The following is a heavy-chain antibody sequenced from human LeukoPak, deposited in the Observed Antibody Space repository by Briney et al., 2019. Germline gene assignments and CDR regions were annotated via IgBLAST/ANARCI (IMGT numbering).Heavy chain of an antibody. J-gene: IGHJ4*02. D-gene: IGHD2-2*01. CDR1: GFTFSSYA. Sequence: GGSLRLSCAASGFTFSSYAMSWVRQAPGKGLEWVSAISGSGGSTYYADSVKGRFTISRDNTKNTLYLQMNSLRAEDTAVYYCAKLRFVVVPAAMIDYWGQGTLVTVSS. CDR2: ISGSGGST. V-gene: IGHV3-23*01. CDR3: AKLRFVVVPAAMIDY.